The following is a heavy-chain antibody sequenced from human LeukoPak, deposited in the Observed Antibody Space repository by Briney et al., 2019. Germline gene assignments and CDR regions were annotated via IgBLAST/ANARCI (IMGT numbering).Heavy chain of an antibody. CDR1: GGSISSYY. CDR2: IYYSGST. D-gene: IGHD4-17*01. J-gene: IGHJ4*02. V-gene: IGHV4-59*01. CDR3: ARTYGDYPYYFDY. Sequence: SETLCLTCTVSGGSISSYYWSWIRQPPGKGLEWIGYIYYSGSTNYNPSLKSRVTISVDTSKNQFSLKLSSVTAADTAVYYCARTYGDYPYYFDYWGQGTLVTVSS.